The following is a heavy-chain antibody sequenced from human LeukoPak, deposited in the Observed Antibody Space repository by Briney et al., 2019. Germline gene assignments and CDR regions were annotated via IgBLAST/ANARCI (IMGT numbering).Heavy chain of an antibody. Sequence: ASVKVSCKASGGTFSSYAISWVRQAPGQGLEWMGWMNPNSGNTGYAQKFQGRVTMTRNTSISTAYMELSSLRSEDTAVYCCARTPAIQLWLGDYYYMDAWGKGTTVTISS. V-gene: IGHV1-8*02. CDR2: MNPNSGNT. D-gene: IGHD5-18*01. CDR1: GGTFSSYA. J-gene: IGHJ6*03. CDR3: ARTPAIQLWLGDYYYMDA.